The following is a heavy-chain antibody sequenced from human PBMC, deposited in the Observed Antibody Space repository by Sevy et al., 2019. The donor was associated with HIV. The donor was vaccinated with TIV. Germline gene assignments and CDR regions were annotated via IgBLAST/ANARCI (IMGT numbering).Heavy chain of an antibody. CDR2: FDPEDGET. Sequence: ASVKVSCNVSGHTLTEISMHWVRQTPGRGLEWMGRFDPEDGETIYAQKFQGRITMTEDTSTDTAYLELSSLRSEDTAVYYCATAREYYEDNSGYFDYWGPGTLVTVSS. CDR3: ATAREYYEDNSGYFDY. J-gene: IGHJ4*02. CDR1: GHTLTEIS. D-gene: IGHD3-22*01. V-gene: IGHV1-24*01.